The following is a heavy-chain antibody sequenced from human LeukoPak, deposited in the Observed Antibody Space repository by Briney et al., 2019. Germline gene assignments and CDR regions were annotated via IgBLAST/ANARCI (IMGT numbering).Heavy chain of an antibody. CDR2: INHSGST. CDR1: GGSFSGYY. D-gene: IGHD3-10*01. V-gene: IGHV4-34*01. J-gene: IGHJ6*03. Sequence: SETLSLTCAVYGGSFSGYYWSWIRQPPGKGLEWIGEINHSGSTNYNPSLKSRVTISVDTSKNQFSLKLSSVTAADTAVYYCARRRPDYYGSGSYGRYYYYYMDVWGKGTTVTISS. CDR3: ARRRPDYYGSGSYGRYYYYYMDV.